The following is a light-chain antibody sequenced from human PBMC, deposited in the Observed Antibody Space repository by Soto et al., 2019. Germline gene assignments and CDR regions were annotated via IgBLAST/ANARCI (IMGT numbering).Light chain of an antibody. CDR3: QQYNSYSRT. Sequence: DIQMTQSPSTLSASVGDRVTITCRASQSISSWLAWYQQKPGKVPKLLIYKASSLESGVPSRFSGSGSGTEFTLTISSLQPDDFATYYSQQYNSYSRTFGQGTKLEIK. CDR1: QSISSW. V-gene: IGKV1-5*03. J-gene: IGKJ2*02. CDR2: KAS.